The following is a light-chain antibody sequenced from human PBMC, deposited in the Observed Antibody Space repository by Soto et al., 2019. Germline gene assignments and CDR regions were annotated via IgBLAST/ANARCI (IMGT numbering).Light chain of an antibody. J-gene: IGLJ1*01. V-gene: IGLV2-14*01. Sequence: QSVLTQPASVSGSPGQWITISCTGTSSDVGAYNYVSWYQHHPGKVPKLLIYEVTNRPSGVSDRFSGSKSGNTASLTISGLQAEDEADYYCSSKRDSSTLFVFGTGTKLTVL. CDR3: SSKRDSSTLFV. CDR2: EVT. CDR1: SSDVGAYNY.